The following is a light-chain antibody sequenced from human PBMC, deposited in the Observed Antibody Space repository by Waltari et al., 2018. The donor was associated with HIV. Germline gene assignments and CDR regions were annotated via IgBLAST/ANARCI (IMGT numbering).Light chain of an antibody. J-gene: IGKJ1*01. V-gene: IGKV1-8*01. Sequence: AIRMTQSPSSFSASTGDRVTITCRASQDISSYLAWYQQKPGKAPKLLINAASTLQTGFPSRVNGSGSWTDFTLTISCLQSEDFATYYCQQYYNYPRTFGQGTRVEIK. CDR1: QDISSY. CDR2: AAS. CDR3: QQYYNYPRT.